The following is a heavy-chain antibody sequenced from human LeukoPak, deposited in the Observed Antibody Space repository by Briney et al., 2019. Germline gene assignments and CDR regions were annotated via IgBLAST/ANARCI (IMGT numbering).Heavy chain of an antibody. CDR3: ASLYGSYYDFWSGDY. D-gene: IGHD3-3*01. J-gene: IGHJ4*02. Sequence: PGGSLRLACAASGFTFSRDSMNWVRQARGRGREWDSSIISCSSSLYSPDSVKGRFTISRDNLKNSLYLQMNSLRAEDTAVYCCASLYGSYYDFWSGDYWGQGTLVTVSS. CDR1: GFTFSRDS. CDR2: IISCSSSL. V-gene: IGHV3-21*01.